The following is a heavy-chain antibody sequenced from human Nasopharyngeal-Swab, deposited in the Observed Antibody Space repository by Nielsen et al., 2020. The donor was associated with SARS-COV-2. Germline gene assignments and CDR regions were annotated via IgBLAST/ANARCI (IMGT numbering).Heavy chain of an antibody. D-gene: IGHD6-6*01. Sequence: SETLSLTCAVYGESFSGYYWSWIRQPPGKGLEWIGEINHSGSTNYNPSLKSRVTISVDTSKNQFSLKLSSVTAADMAVYYCAREGPSIAARPGWFDSWGQGTLVTVSS. CDR1: GESFSGYY. J-gene: IGHJ5*01. CDR3: AREGPSIAARPGWFDS. CDR2: INHSGST. V-gene: IGHV4-34*01.